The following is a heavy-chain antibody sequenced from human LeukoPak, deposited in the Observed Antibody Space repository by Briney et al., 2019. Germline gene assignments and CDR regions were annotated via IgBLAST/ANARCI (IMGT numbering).Heavy chain of an antibody. J-gene: IGHJ4*02. Sequence: SETLSLTCTVSGGSISSYYWSWIRQPPGKGLEWIGYIYYSGSTNYNPSLKSRVTISVDTSKNQFSLKLSSVTAAVTAVYYCARGVLEWLPPSYYFDYWGQGTLVTVSS. CDR3: ARGVLEWLPPSYYFDY. CDR1: GGSISSYY. V-gene: IGHV4-59*01. CDR2: IYYSGST. D-gene: IGHD3-3*01.